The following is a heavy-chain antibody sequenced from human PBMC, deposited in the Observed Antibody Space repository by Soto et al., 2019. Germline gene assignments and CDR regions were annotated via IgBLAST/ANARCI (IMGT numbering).Heavy chain of an antibody. Sequence: ASVKVSCKASGYTFTSYAMHWVRQAPGQGLEWMGWISAHNGNTKYAQKLQGRVTMTTDTSTSTAYMEVRSLRSDDTAVYYCARDTAMALPDAWGQGTLVNVSS. J-gene: IGHJ4*02. V-gene: IGHV1-18*01. CDR1: GYTFTSYA. CDR3: ARDTAMALPDA. CDR2: ISAHNGNT. D-gene: IGHD5-18*01.